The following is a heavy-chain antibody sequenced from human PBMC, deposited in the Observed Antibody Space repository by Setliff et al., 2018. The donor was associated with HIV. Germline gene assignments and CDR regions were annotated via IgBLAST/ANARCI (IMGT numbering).Heavy chain of an antibody. CDR2: IYPCDSDT. D-gene: IGHD6-19*01. CDR1: GYRFTSYW. J-gene: IGHJ4*02. Sequence: GGSLKLHCQGSGYRFTSYWIGWVRQMPGKGLGWRVIIYPCDSDTRYSPSFQVQVTISADKSISTAYLQWSSLKASDTAMYYCARPVAVAGSRHFDYLGQGTLVTVSS. V-gene: IGHV5-51*01. CDR3: ARPVAVAGSRHFDY.